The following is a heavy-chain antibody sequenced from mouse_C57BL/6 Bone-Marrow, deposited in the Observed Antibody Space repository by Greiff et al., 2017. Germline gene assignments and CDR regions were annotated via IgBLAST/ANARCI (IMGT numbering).Heavy chain of an antibody. D-gene: IGHD1-1*01. Sequence: EVKLMESGGGLVQPGGSLKLSCAASGFTFSDYGMAWVRQAPRQGPEWVAFICNLAYSIYYAETVTGRFTITREHAKNTLYLEISSLRSEDTAMYSCARRAYGSIWYFDVWGTGTTVTVSS. CDR1: GFTFSDYG. V-gene: IGHV5-15*01. CDR3: ARRAYGSIWYFDV. J-gene: IGHJ1*03. CDR2: ICNLAYSI.